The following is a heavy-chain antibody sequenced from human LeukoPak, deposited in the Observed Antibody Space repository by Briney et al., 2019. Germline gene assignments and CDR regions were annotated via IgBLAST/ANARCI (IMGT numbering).Heavy chain of an antibody. J-gene: IGHJ4*02. CDR1: GFTFDDYA. CDR3: AKESSGWARYFDY. CDR2: ISWNSGSI. Sequence: GRSLRLSCAASGFTFDDYAMHWVRQAPGKGLEWVSGISWNSGSIGYADSVKGRFTISRDNAKNSLYLQMNSLRAEDTALHYCAKESSGWARYFDYWGQGTLVTVSS. D-gene: IGHD6-19*01. V-gene: IGHV3-9*01.